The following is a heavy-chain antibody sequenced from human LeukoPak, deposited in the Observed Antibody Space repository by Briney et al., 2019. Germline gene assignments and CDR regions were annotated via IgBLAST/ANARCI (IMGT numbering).Heavy chain of an antibody. Sequence: PSETLSLTCTVSGGSISSYYWSWIRQPPGKGLEWIGYIYYSGSTNYNPSLKSRVTISVDTSKNQFSLKLSSVTAADTAVYCCARERYSSGWYDYWGQGTLVTVSS. J-gene: IGHJ4*02. V-gene: IGHV4-59*01. D-gene: IGHD6-19*01. CDR2: IYYSGST. CDR3: ARERYSSGWYDY. CDR1: GGSISSYY.